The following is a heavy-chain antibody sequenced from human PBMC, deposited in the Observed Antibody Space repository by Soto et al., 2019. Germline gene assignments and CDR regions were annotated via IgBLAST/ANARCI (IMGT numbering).Heavy chain of an antibody. CDR3: AREGPAPYYSYGMDV. J-gene: IGHJ6*02. Sequence: QVQLVQSGGEVKKPGASVKVSCKTSGYSFTTYGISWVRQAPGQGLEWMGWISGYNGNTNYAQKFQGRVTITTDTSTSTAYMELRSLRSDDTAVYYCAREGPAPYYSYGMDVWGQGSTVAVSS. CDR2: ISGYNGNT. CDR1: GYSFTTYG. V-gene: IGHV1-18*01.